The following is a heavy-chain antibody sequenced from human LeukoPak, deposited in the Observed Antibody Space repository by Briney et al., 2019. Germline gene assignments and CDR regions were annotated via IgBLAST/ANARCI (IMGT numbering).Heavy chain of an antibody. J-gene: IGHJ5*02. V-gene: IGHV4-39*07. CDR2: IYYSGST. CDR3: ARVNTMVRGVINWFDP. CDR1: GGSISSSRYY. D-gene: IGHD3-10*01. Sequence: SETLSLTCTVSGGSISSSRYYWGWIRQPPGKGLEWIGSIYYSGSTYYNPSLKSRVTISVDTSKNQFSLKLSSVTAADTAVYYCARVNTMVRGVINWFDPWGQGTLVTVSS.